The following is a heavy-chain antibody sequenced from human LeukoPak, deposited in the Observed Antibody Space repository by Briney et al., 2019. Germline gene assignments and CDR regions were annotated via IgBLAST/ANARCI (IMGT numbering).Heavy chain of an antibody. Sequence: SETLSLTCTVSGGSISGGYWSWIRQPPGKGLEWIGYIYYSGSATYNPSLSSRVIMALDTSKNHLSLHLTSVTAADTAVYYCSRENGAFSPFGYWGQGYLVTVLS. CDR2: IYYSGSA. CDR1: GGSISGGY. V-gene: IGHV4-59*12. CDR3: SRENGAFSPFGY. D-gene: IGHD2-8*01. J-gene: IGHJ4*02.